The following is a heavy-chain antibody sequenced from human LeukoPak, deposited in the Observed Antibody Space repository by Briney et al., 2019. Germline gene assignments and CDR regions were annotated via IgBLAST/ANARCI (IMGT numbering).Heavy chain of an antibody. CDR2: IIPILGIA. Sequence: ASVKVSCKASGYTFTSYDINWVRQAPGQGLEWMGRIIPILGIANYAQKFQGRVTITADKSTSTAYMELSSLRSEDTAVYYCLGGHRIGDYWGQGTLVTVSS. V-gene: IGHV1-69*04. CDR1: GYTFTSYD. CDR3: LGGHRIGDY. J-gene: IGHJ4*02. D-gene: IGHD1-14*01.